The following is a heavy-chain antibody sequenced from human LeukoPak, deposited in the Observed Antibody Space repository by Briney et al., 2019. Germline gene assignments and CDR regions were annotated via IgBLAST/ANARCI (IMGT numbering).Heavy chain of an antibody. J-gene: IGHJ4*02. V-gene: IGHV3-69-1*01. D-gene: IGHD2-15*01. Sequence: GGSLRLSCAASGFTFSDYYMNWVRQAPGKGLEWVSSISSSSTIYYADSVKGRFTISRDNAKNSLYLQMNSLRAEDTAVYYCAKDRCSGGSCYVFDYWGQGTLVTVSS. CDR1: GFTFSDYY. CDR3: AKDRCSGGSCYVFDY. CDR2: ISSSSTI.